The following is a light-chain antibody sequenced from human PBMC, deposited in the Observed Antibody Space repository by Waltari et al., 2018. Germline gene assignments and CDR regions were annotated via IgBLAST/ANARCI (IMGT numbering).Light chain of an antibody. Sequence: EVVLTQSPATLSLSPGEGATLSCRASQSINRNLAWYQQKPGQAPRLLMYDASNRATGIPDRFSGSGSGTDFTLTITRLEPEDFAVYYCQQRTDGLTFGQGTRLEIK. J-gene: IGKJ5*01. CDR3: QQRTDGLT. V-gene: IGKV3-11*01. CDR2: DAS. CDR1: QSINRN.